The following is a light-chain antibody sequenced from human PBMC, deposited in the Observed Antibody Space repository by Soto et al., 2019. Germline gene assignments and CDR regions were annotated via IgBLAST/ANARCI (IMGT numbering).Light chain of an antibody. CDR1: QSVSHA. V-gene: IGKV3-15*01. J-gene: IGKJ1*01. Sequence: EVVLTQSPATLSLSPGDRATLSCRASQSVSHAVAWYKQKPGQAPRLLIDGASTRATGIPARVSGSGSGTECTLSSSSLQSEDFAVYYCQQYKNWPRTFGQGTKVDIK. CDR3: QQYKNWPRT. CDR2: GAS.